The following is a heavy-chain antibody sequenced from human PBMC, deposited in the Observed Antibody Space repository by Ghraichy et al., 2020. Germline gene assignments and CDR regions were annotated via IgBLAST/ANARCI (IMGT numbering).Heavy chain of an antibody. Sequence: LSLTCAASGFTFSRYWMSWVRQAPGKGLEWVANIKQDGDEKYYVDSVKGRFTISRDNAKNSLYLQMNSLRAEDTAVYYCARVPIWFGELGHDVKFDNWGQGTLVTVSS. V-gene: IGHV3-7*01. CDR3: ARVPIWFGELGHDVKFDN. CDR1: GFTFSRYW. J-gene: IGHJ4*02. CDR2: IKQDGDEK. D-gene: IGHD3-10*01.